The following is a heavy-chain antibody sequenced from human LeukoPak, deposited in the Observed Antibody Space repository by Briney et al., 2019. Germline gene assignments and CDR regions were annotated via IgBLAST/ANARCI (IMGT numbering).Heavy chain of an antibody. V-gene: IGHV3-53*01. CDR2: IYSIGTT. CDR1: GFTVSSNY. Sequence: GGSLRLSCAASGFTVSSNYMSWVRQAPGKGLEWVSIIYSIGTTYYTDSVKGRFTISRDNSKNTLYLQMNSLRAEDTAVYYCARWYCTSTSCYYDYWGQGTLVTVSS. D-gene: IGHD2-2*01. CDR3: ARWYCTSTSCYYDY. J-gene: IGHJ4*02.